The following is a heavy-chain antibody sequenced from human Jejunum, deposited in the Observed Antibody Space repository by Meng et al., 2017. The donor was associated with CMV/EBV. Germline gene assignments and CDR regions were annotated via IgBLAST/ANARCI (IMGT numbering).Heavy chain of an antibody. Sequence: FSSYSMNWVGQAPGKGLEWVSSISGSSSHIYYADSVKGRFTISRDNAKNSLYLQMNSLRAEDTAVYYCARDAVFGVVTYYYGMDVWGQGTTVTVSS. CDR2: ISGSSSHI. D-gene: IGHD3-3*01. V-gene: IGHV3-21*01. CDR1: FSSYS. CDR3: ARDAVFGVVTYYYGMDV. J-gene: IGHJ6*02.